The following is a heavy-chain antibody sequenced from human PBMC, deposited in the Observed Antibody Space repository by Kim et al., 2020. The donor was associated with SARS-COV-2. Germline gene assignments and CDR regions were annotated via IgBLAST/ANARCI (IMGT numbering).Heavy chain of an antibody. CDR2: ISYDGSNK. Sequence: GGSLRLSCAASGFTFSSYGMHWVRQAPGKGLEWVAVISYDGSNKYYADSVKGRFTISRDNSKNTLYLQMNSLRAEDTAVYYCAKDGGCSSTSCYTPDHLDYYYGMDVWGQGTTVTVSS. D-gene: IGHD2-2*02. J-gene: IGHJ6*02. CDR1: GFTFSSYG. V-gene: IGHV3-30*18. CDR3: AKDGGCSSTSCYTPDHLDYYYGMDV.